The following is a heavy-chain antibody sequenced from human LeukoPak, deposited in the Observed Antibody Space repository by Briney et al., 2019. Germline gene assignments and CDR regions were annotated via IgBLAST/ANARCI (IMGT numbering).Heavy chain of an antibody. V-gene: IGHV1-8*03. D-gene: IGHD3-10*01. CDR3: ARGRGHYYGSGSWQP. CDR1: GYTFTSYD. J-gene: IGHJ5*02. Sequence: ASVKVSCKASGYTFTSYDINWVRQATGQGLEWMGWMNPNSGNTGYAQKFQGRVTITRNTSISTAYMELSSLRSEDTAVYYCARGRGHYYGSGSWQPWGQGTLVTVSS. CDR2: MNPNSGNT.